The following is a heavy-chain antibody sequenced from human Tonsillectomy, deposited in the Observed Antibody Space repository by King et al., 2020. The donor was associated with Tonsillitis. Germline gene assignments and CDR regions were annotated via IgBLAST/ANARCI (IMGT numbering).Heavy chain of an antibody. Sequence: VQLVESGGGLVQPGGSLRLSCAASGFTFSSYSMNWVRQAPGKGLEWVSYISSSSSTIYYADFVKGRFTISRDNAKNSLYLQMNSLRDEDTAVYYCARDGMITFGGVIVGAFDIWGQGTMVTVSS. J-gene: IGHJ3*02. D-gene: IGHD3-16*02. CDR2: ISSSSSTI. CDR3: ARDGMITFGGVIVGAFDI. V-gene: IGHV3-48*02. CDR1: GFTFSSYS.